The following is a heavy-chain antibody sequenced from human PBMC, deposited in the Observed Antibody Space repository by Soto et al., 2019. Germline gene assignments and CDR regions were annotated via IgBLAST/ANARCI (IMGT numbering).Heavy chain of an antibody. J-gene: IGHJ6*02. CDR1: GYTFTSYG. CDR2: ISAYNGNT. V-gene: IGHV1-18*01. Sequence: QVQLVQSGAEVKKPGASVKVSCKASGYTFTSYGISWVRQAPGQGLEWMGWISAYNGNTNYAQKHQGRVTMTTATSTSTAYMELRSLRSDDTAVYYCARDGDYDILTGYYIIHYYSGMDVWCQGTTVTVSS. CDR3: ARDGDYDILTGYYIIHYYSGMDV. D-gene: IGHD3-9*01.